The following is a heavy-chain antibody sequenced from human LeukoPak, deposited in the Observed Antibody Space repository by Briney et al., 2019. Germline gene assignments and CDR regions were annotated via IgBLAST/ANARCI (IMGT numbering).Heavy chain of an antibody. CDR1: GFTFSSNY. CDR2: IYSGGST. CDR3: ARNDYYDSSGHYGMDV. Sequence: GGSLRLSCAAPGFTFSSNYMSWVRQAPGKGLEWVSVIYSGGSTYYADSVKGRFTISRHNSKNTLYLQMNSLRAEDTAVYYCARNDYYDSSGHYGMDVWGQGTTVTVSS. D-gene: IGHD3-22*01. V-gene: IGHV3-53*04. J-gene: IGHJ6*02.